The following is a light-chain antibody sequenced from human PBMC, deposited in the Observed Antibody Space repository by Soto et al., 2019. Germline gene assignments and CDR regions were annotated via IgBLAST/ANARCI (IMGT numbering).Light chain of an antibody. V-gene: IGKV3-15*01. CDR2: GAS. CDR3: QQYNNWPLT. J-gene: IGKJ4*01. CDR1: QSFSNK. Sequence: EVMMTQSPATLSVSPGERATLSCRASQSFSNKLAWYQQKPGQAPRLLMYGASTRATGIPARFSGSGSGTEFTLTISSLQSEDFAVYYCQQYNNWPLTFGGGTKVEIK.